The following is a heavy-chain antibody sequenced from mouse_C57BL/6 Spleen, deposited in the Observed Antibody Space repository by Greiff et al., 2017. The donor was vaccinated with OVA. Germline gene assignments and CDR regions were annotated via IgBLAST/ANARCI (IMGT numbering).Heavy chain of an antibody. Sequence: VQLQQPGAELVMPGASVKLSCKASGYTFTSYWMHWVKQRPGQGLEWIGEIDPSDSYTNYNQKFKGKSPLTVDKSSSTAYMQLISLTSEDSAVYYCAIYGNYLDYWGQGTTLTVSS. D-gene: IGHD2-1*01. CDR2: IDPSDSYT. V-gene: IGHV1-69*01. J-gene: IGHJ2*01. CDR3: AIYGNYLDY. CDR1: GYTFTSYW.